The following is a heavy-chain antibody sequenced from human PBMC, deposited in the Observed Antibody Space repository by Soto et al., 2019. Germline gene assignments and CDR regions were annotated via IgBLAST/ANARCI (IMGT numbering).Heavy chain of an antibody. CDR3: ARGRGGSYDY. D-gene: IGHD1-26*01. CDR1: GGSISSYY. J-gene: IGHJ4*02. Sequence: SETLSLTCTVSGGSISSYYWSWIRQPPGKGLEWIGYIYYGGSTNYNPSLKSRVTISVDTSKNQFSLKLSSVTAADTAVYYCARGRGGSYDYWGQGTLVTVSS. V-gene: IGHV4-59*01. CDR2: IYYGGST.